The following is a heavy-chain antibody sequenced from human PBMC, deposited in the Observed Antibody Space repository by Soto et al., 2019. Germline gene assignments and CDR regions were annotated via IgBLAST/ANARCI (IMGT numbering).Heavy chain of an antibody. Sequence: SETLSLTCTVSGGSMSSYYWSWIRQPPGKGLEWIGYIYYSGSTNYNPSLKSRVTISVDTSKNQFSLKLSSVTAADTAVYYCAGGYGDYVLYYFDYWGQGTLVTVSS. CDR2: IYYSGST. D-gene: IGHD4-17*01. CDR3: AGGYGDYVLYYFDY. J-gene: IGHJ4*02. CDR1: GGSMSSYY. V-gene: IGHV4-59*08.